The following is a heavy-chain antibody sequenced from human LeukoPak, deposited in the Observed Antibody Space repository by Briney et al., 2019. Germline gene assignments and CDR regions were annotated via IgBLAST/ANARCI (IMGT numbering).Heavy chain of an antibody. CDR1: GFTFSSYG. D-gene: IGHD6-19*01. J-gene: IGHJ4*02. CDR3: AREIYSSGWY. V-gene: IGHV3-30*03. CDR2: ISYDGSNK. Sequence: GGSLRLSCAASGFTFSSYGMHWARQAPGKGLEWVAVISYDGSNKYYADSVKGRFTISRDNSKNTLYLQMNSLRAEDTAVYYCAREIYSSGWYWGQGTLVTVSS.